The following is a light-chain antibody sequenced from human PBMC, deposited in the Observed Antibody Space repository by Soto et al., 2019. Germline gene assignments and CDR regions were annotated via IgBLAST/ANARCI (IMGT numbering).Light chain of an antibody. J-gene: IGKJ1*01. CDR2: AAS. Sequence: DIQMTQSPSSLSASVRDRVTITCRASQGISNYLAWYQQKPGKVPKLLIYAASTLHSGVPSRFSGSGSGTDFTLTISSLQPEDFATDDCQKYDSAPWTFGQGTKVEIK. V-gene: IGKV1-27*01. CDR3: QKYDSAPWT. CDR1: QGISNY.